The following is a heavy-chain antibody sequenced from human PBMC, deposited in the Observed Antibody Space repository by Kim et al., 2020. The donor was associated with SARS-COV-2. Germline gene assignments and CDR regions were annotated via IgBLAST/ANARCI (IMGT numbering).Heavy chain of an antibody. CDR3: ARDPVARLRGRTDSYYG. CDR1: GFTFSSCA. CDR2: ISYDGSNK. J-gene: IGHJ6*01. V-gene: IGHV3-30-3*01. D-gene: IGHD3-10*01. Sequence: GGSLRLSCAASGFTFSSCAIHWVRQAPGKGLEWVAVISYDGSNKNYADSVKGRFTISRDNSKNTLYLQMNSLRAEDTAMYDCARDPVARLRGRTDSYYG.